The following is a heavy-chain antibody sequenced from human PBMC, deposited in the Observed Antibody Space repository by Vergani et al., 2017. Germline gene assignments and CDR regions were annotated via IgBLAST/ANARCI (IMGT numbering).Heavy chain of an antibody. Sequence: QVQLQQWGAGLLKPSETLSLTCAVYGGSFSGYYWSWIRQPPGKGLEWIGEINHSGRTNYNPSLKSRVTISVDTAKNQFSLKLSSVTAADAAVYYCASVQEGVWGSYLPFDYWGQGTLVTVSS. V-gene: IGHV4-34*01. J-gene: IGHJ4*02. CDR2: INHSGRT. CDR3: ASVQEGVWGSYLPFDY. D-gene: IGHD3-16*02. CDR1: GGSFSGYY.